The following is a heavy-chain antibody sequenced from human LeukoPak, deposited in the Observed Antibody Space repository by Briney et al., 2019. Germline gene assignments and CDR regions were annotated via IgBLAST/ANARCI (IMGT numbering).Heavy chain of an antibody. D-gene: IGHD4-17*01. CDR3: ARASHGDYGGWKYYFDY. Sequence: ASVKVSCKASGFTFTSYDINWVRQATGQGLEWMGWMNPNSGNTGYAQKFQGRVTMTRNTSISTAYMELSSLRSEDTAVYYCARASHGDYGGWKYYFDYWAREPWSPSPQ. J-gene: IGHJ4*02. V-gene: IGHV1-8*01. CDR1: GFTFTSYD. CDR2: MNPNSGNT.